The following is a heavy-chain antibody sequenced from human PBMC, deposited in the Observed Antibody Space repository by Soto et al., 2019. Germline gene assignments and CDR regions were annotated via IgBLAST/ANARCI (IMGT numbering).Heavy chain of an antibody. CDR1: GFTFSSYS. D-gene: IGHD1-26*01. CDR2: ISSSSSYI. CDR3: ARVVRGSYSHWFDP. J-gene: IGHJ5*02. Sequence: GGSLRLSCAASGFTFSSYSMNWVRQAPGKGLEWVSSISSSSSYIYYADSVKGRFTISRDNAKNSLYLQMNSLRAEDTAVYYCARVVRGSYSHWFDPWGQGTLVTVSS. V-gene: IGHV3-21*01.